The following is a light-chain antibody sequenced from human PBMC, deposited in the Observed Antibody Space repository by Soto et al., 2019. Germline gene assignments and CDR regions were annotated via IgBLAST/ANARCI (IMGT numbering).Light chain of an antibody. V-gene: IGKV3-15*01. CDR3: QHHNYWPYT. CDR2: DAS. J-gene: IGKJ2*01. Sequence: EIVMTQSPATLSLSPGERSTLSCRSSQTIDNTLAWYQRKPGQAPRLLICDASTRATGVPARFSGSGPGTDFALTIISLQSKDFTVYYCQHHNYWPYTFGQGTKVDIK. CDR1: QTIDNT.